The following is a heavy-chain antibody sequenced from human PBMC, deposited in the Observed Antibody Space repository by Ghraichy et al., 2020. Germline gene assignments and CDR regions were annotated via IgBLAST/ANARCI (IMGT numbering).Heavy chain of an antibody. V-gene: IGHV1-69*13. J-gene: IGHJ4*02. CDR2: IIPIFGTA. Sequence: SVKVSCKASGGTFSRYAISWVRQAPGQGLEWMGGIIPIFGTANDAQKFQGRVTITADEATSTAYMELSSLRSEDTAVYYCARDGTHHYGSGSYLDYWGQGTLVTSAS. D-gene: IGHD3-10*01. CDR3: ARDGTHHYGSGSYLDY. CDR1: GGTFSRYA.